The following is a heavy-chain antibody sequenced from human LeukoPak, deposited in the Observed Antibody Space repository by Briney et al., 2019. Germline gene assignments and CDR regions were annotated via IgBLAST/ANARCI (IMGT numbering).Heavy chain of an antibody. Sequence: SVNVSCKASGGTFTSYAISWVRQAPGQGVEWMGRIIPIFGIANYAQKFQGRVTITADKSTSTAYMELSSLRSEDTAVYYCARSPDYDSSGDVWFDPWGQGTLVTVSS. J-gene: IGHJ5*02. CDR3: ARSPDYDSSGDVWFDP. CDR1: GGTFTSYA. CDR2: IIPIFGIA. D-gene: IGHD3-22*01. V-gene: IGHV1-69*10.